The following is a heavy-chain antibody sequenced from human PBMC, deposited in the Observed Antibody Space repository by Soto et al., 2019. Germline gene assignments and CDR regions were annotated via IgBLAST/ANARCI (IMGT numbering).Heavy chain of an antibody. V-gene: IGHV4-59*01. CDR1: GGSISSYY. CDR3: ARIRFLEWLYPGPIDY. CDR2: IYYSGST. J-gene: IGHJ4*02. D-gene: IGHD3-3*01. Sequence: SETLSLTCTVSGGSISSYYWSWIRQPPGKGLEWIGYIYYSGSTNYNPSLKSRVTISVDTSKNQFSLKLSSVTAADTAVYYCARIRFLEWLYPGPIDYWGQGTLVTVSS.